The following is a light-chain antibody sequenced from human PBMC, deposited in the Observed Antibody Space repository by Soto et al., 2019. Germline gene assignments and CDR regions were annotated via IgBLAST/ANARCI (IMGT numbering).Light chain of an antibody. Sequence: QSALTQPASVSGSPGQSITISCTGTSSDVGGYNYVSWYQQRPGKAPKLMIYDVSNRPSGVSNRFSGSKSGNTASLTISGLHAEDEADYYCSSYTSSSTRGFGTGTKVTVL. V-gene: IGLV2-14*01. CDR3: SSYTSSSTRG. CDR1: SSDVGGYNY. CDR2: DVS. J-gene: IGLJ1*01.